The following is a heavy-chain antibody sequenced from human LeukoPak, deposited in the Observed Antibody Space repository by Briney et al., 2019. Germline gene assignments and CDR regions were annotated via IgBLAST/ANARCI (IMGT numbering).Heavy chain of an antibody. CDR1: GFTFITSA. J-gene: IGHJ3*02. CDR2: ISGTGGRT. CDR3: AKDRDDGFDI. Sequence: GGSLRLSCAASGFTFITSAMSWVRQAPGKGLEWVSGISGTGGRTYYADSVKGRFTISRDNSKNTLYLQMNSLRTEDTAVYYCAKDRDDGFDIWGQGTMVSVSS. V-gene: IGHV3-23*01.